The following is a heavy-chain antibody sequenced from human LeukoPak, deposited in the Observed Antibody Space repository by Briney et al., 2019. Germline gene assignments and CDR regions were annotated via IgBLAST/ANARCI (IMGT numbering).Heavy chain of an antibody. J-gene: IGHJ5*02. D-gene: IGHD2-2*01. CDR3: ARAIRGDIVVVAAAMYRFDP. V-gene: IGHV4-34*01. Sequence: KPSETLSLTCAVYGGSLSGYYWSWIRQPPGKGLEWIGEINHSGSTNYNPSLKSRVTISVDTSKNQFSLKLSSVTAADTAVYYCARAIRGDIVVVAAAMYRFDPWGQGTLVTVSS. CDR1: GGSLSGYY. CDR2: INHSGST.